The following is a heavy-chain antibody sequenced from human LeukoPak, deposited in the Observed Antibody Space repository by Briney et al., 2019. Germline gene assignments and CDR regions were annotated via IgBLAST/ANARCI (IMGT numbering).Heavy chain of an antibody. CDR2: INAGNGNT. J-gene: IGHJ4*02. CDR3: ARDYSGSNDY. CDR1: GGTFSSYA. D-gene: IGHD1-26*01. V-gene: IGHV1-3*01. Sequence: TSVKVSCKASGGTFSSYAISWVRQAPGQRLEWMGWINAGNGNTKYSQNFQGRVTITRDTSASTAYMELSSLRSEDTAVYYCARDYSGSNDYWGQGTLVTVSS.